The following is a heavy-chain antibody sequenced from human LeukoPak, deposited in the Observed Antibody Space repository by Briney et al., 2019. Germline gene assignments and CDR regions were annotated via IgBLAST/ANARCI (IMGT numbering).Heavy chain of an antibody. V-gene: IGHV3-30*02. CDR3: ANIYVSSQQLNPKDY. D-gene: IGHD6-13*01. CDR1: GFTFSSYG. Sequence: GGSLRLSCAASGFTFSSYGMHWVRQAPGKGLEWVAFIRYDGSNKYYADSVKGRFTISRDNSKNTLYLQMNSLRAEDTAVYYCANIYVSSQQLNPKDYWGQGTLVTVSS. CDR2: IRYDGSNK. J-gene: IGHJ4*02.